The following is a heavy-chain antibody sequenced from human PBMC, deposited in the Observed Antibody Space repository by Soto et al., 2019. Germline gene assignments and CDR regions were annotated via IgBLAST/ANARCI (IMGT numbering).Heavy chain of an antibody. CDR3: ARQQLLPYYYSLDV. V-gene: IGHV4-59*01. CDR2: IYYRGST. D-gene: IGHD6-13*01. Sequence: SETLSLTCTVSGGSISGYYWSWIRQPPGKGLEYIGYIYYRGSTNYNPSLKSRVTMSVDTSRNLFSLRVNSVTAADTAVYYCARQQLLPYYYSLDVWGQGTTVTVSS. CDR1: GGSISGYY. J-gene: IGHJ6*02.